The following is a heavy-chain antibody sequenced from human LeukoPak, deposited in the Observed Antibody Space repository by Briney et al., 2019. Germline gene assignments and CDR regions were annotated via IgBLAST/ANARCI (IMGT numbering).Heavy chain of an antibody. Sequence: SETLSLTCTVSGGSISSGGYYWSWIRQHPGKGLEWIGYIYYSGSTYYNPSLKSRVTISADTSKNQFSLKLSSVTAADTAVYYCAREDTRYGDAFDIWGQGTMVTVSS. D-gene: IGHD5-18*01. J-gene: IGHJ3*02. CDR2: IYYSGST. CDR3: AREDTRYGDAFDI. CDR1: GGSISSGGYY. V-gene: IGHV4-31*03.